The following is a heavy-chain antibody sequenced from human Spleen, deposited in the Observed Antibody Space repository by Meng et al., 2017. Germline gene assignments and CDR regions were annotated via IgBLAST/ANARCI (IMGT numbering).Heavy chain of an antibody. CDR2: IIDRGST. J-gene: IGHJ4*02. CDR3: AGGPN. CDR1: GGSFSDYY. Sequence: QVQLQQWGARLWRPSETLSLTCVVSGGSFSDYYWSWIRQPPGKGLEWIGEIIDRGSTNYNPSLKSRIAISVDTSKNQFSLKLSSVTAADTAVYYCAGGPNWGQGTLVTVSS. V-gene: IGHV4-34*01.